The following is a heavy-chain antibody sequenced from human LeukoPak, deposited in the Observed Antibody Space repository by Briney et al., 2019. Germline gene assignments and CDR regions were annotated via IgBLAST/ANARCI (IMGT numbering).Heavy chain of an antibody. CDR1: GGSFSGYY. CDR2: INHSGST. D-gene: IGHD6-19*01. Sequence: SETLSLTCAVYGGSFSGYYWSWIRQPPGKGLEWIGEINHSGSTNYNPSLKSRVTISVDTSKNQFSLKLSSVTAADTAVYYCARHEGRLVPADYWGQGTLVTVSS. J-gene: IGHJ4*02. CDR3: ARHEGRLVPADY. V-gene: IGHV4-34*01.